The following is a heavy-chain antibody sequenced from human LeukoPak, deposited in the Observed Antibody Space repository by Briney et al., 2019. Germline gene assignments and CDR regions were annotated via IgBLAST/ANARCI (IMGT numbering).Heavy chain of an antibody. J-gene: IGHJ4*02. CDR2: ISTSDGTT. CDR3: AKNKWDRGVTAPWDY. D-gene: IGHD1-26*01. V-gene: IGHV3-23*01. CDR1: GFTFSSYW. Sequence: GGSLRLSCAASGFTFSSYWMSWVRQAPGKGLEWVSAISTSDGTTYYADSVKGRFTISRDNSKNTLYLQMNSLRAEDTAVYYCAKNKWDRGVTAPWDYWGQGTLVTVSS.